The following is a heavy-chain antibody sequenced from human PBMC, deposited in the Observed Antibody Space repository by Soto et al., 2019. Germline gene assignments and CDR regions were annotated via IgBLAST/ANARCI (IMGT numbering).Heavy chain of an antibody. CDR3: ARDNGYSYGYNLDH. CDR1: GGSISSYY. J-gene: IGHJ4*02. V-gene: IGHV4-59*01. Sequence: QVQLQESGPGLVKPSETLSLTCTVSGGSISSYYWSWIRQPPGKGLEWIGYIYYSGSTNYNPSLKGXVXXSVDTAKNPVSPEPTFVTAADPAVYYCARDNGYSYGYNLDHWGQGTLVTVSS. D-gene: IGHD5-18*01. CDR2: IYYSGST.